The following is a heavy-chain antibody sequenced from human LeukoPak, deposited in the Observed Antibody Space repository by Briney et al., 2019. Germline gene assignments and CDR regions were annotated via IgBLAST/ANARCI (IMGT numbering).Heavy chain of an antibody. CDR1: GFTFSSYW. J-gene: IGHJ6*02. V-gene: IGHV3-74*01. CDR3: AKAGTRSYYYYYGMDV. CDR2: INSDGSST. Sequence: GGSLRLSCAASGFTFSSYWMHWVRQAPGKGLVWVSRINSDGSSTSYADSVKGRFTISRDNAKNTLYLQMNSLRAEDTAVYYCAKAGTRSYYYYYGMDVWGQGTTVTVSS.